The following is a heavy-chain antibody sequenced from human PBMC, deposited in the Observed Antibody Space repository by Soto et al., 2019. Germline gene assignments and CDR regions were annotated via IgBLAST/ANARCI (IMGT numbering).Heavy chain of an antibody. J-gene: IGHJ6*02. V-gene: IGHV3-9*01. Sequence: EVQLVESGGGLVQPGRSLRLSCAASGFTFDDYAMHWVRQAPGKGLEWVSGISWNSGSIGYADSVKGRFTISRDNAKNSLYLQMNSLRAEDTALYYCAKDMGKLERRGNYCYCMDVWGQGTTVTVAS. CDR2: ISWNSGSI. CDR3: AKDMGKLERRGNYCYCMDV. D-gene: IGHD1-1*01. CDR1: GFTFDDYA.